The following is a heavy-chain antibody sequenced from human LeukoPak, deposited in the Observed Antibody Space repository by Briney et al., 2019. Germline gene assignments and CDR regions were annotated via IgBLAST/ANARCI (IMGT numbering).Heavy chain of an antibody. CDR3: AKDLRSRIAAAGAPDY. CDR1: GFTFDDYA. D-gene: IGHD6-13*01. V-gene: IGHV3-9*01. CDR2: ISWNSGSI. Sequence: PGRSLRLSCAASGFTFDDYAMHWVRQAPGKGLEWVSGISWNSGSIGYADSVKGRFTISRDNAKNSLYLQMNGLRAEDTAVYYCAKDLRSRIAAAGAPDYWGQGTLVTVSS. J-gene: IGHJ4*02.